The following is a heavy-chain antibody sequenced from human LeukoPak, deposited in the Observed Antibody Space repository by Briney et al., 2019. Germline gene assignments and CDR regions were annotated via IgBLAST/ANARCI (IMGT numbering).Heavy chain of an antibody. CDR3: ARDLAYSSSPLDY. CDR1: GGSFRGYY. J-gene: IGHJ4*02. CDR2: IDQSGSA. V-gene: IGHV4-34*01. Sequence: SETLSLTCAVYGGSFRGYYWHWIRQPPGKGLEWIGVIDQSGSANYNPSLKSRVTISLDTSKNQFSLKLTSVTAADTAVYYCARDLAYSSSPLDYWGQGTLDGVSS. D-gene: IGHD6-6*01.